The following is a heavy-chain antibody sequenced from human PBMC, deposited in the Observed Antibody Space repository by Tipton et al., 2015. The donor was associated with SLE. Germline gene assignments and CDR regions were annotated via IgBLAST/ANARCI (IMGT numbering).Heavy chain of an antibody. Sequence: SLRLSCAASGFTFSSYEMNWVRQAPGKGLEWVSYISSSSSTIYYADSVKGRFTISRDNAKNSLYLQMNSLRAEDTAVYYCAREESGSYFDYWGQGTLVTVSS. CDR3: AREESGSYFDY. V-gene: IGHV3-48*03. J-gene: IGHJ4*02. CDR1: GFTFSSYE. CDR2: ISSSSSTI. D-gene: IGHD1-26*01.